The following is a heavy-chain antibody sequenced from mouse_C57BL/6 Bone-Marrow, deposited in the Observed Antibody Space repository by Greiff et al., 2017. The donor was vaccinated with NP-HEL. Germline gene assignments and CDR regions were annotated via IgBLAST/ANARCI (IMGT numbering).Heavy chain of an antibody. CDR1: GYTFTSYW. CDR2: IDPNSGGT. CDR3: ARYYYGSRGWYFDV. Sequence: VQLQQPGADLVKPGASVKLSCKASGYTFTSYWMHWVKQRSGRGLEWIGRIDPNSGGTKFNEKFKTKATLTVDKPSSTAYMQLSSLTSEDAAVYYCARYYYGSRGWYFDVWGTGTTVTVSS. J-gene: IGHJ1*03. V-gene: IGHV1-72*01. D-gene: IGHD1-1*01.